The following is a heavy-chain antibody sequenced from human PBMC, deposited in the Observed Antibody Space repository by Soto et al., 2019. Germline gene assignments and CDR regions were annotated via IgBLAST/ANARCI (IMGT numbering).Heavy chain of an antibody. Sequence: EVQVVESGGGVVQPGGSLRLSCAASGFTFSSNDMTWVRQAPGKGLEWVSTIDGSGATTYYADFVEGRFTVSRDNSKNTVYVQVNALRADDTALYYCAKNSGWFDSWGQGTLVTVSS. D-gene: IGHD3-10*01. CDR2: IDGSGATT. CDR3: AKNSGWFDS. CDR1: GFTFSSND. V-gene: IGHV3-23*04. J-gene: IGHJ5*01.